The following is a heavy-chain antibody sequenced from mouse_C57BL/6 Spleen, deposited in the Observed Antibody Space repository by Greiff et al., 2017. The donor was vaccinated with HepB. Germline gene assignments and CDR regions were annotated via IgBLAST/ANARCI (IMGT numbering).Heavy chain of an antibody. Sequence: QVQLQQPGAELVMPGASVKLSCKASGYTFTSYWMHWVKQRPGQGLEWIGEIDPSDSYTNYNQKFKGKSTLTVDKSSSTAYMQLSSLTSEDSAVYYCARRNYYYYGSSYDWYFDVWGTGTTVTVSS. J-gene: IGHJ1*03. D-gene: IGHD1-1*01. CDR3: ARRNYYYYGSSYDWYFDV. CDR1: GYTFTSYW. V-gene: IGHV1-69*01. CDR2: IDPSDSYT.